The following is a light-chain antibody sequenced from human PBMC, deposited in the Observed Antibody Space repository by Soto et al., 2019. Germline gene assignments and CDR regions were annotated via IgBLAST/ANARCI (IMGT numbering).Light chain of an antibody. CDR1: QTVSNTY. J-gene: IGKJ4*01. V-gene: IGKV3-20*01. CDR3: RQYVALPPT. Sequence: EIVLTQFPGALSLSPGERVTLSCRASQTVSNTYLDWYQQKSGQAPKFLIYGASNRATGIPDRFSGSGSGTDFTLTISRLEPEDFAVYYCRQYVALPPTFGGGTKVDIK. CDR2: GAS.